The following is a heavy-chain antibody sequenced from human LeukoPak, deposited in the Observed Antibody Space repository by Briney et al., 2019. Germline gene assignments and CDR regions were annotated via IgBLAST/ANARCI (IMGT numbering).Heavy chain of an antibody. CDR3: PRPMKNYSGDDYDY. CDR2: IHPNTGAT. J-gene: IGHJ4*02. V-gene: IGHV1-2*02. Sequence: GASVKVSYTTHVYTFTDYYPRWLGQAPGQGLEWVGWIHPNTGATHYAQKFQGRLTMTRDPSISVVYMELTRLRSDDPALYYCPRPMKNYSGDDYDYWGQGTLVTASS. CDR1: VYTFTDYY. D-gene: IGHD5-12*01.